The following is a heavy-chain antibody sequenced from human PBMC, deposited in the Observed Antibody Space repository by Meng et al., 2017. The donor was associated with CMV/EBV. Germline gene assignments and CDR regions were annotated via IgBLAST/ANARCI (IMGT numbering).Heavy chain of an antibody. CDR1: GFSLSTSGMR. J-gene: IGHJ5*02. Sequence: SGPTLVKPTQTLTLTCTFSGFSLSTSGMRASWIRQPPGKALEWLAGIDWDDDKFYSTSLKTRLTISKDTSKNQVVLTMTNMDPVDTATYYCAKEVVRGENWFDPWGQGTLVTVSS. V-gene: IGHV2-70*04. D-gene: IGHD3-10*01. CDR2: IDWDDDK. CDR3: AKEVVRGENWFDP.